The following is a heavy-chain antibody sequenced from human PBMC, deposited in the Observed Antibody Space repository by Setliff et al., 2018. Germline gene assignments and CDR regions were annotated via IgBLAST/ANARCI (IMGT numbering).Heavy chain of an antibody. D-gene: IGHD4-17*01. Sequence: ASVKVSCKASGYSLSNYVMNWVRQAPGQGLEWMGWISTKTGDPTYAQGYTGRFAFSLDTSDSATYLDISNLKAEDTATYYCARADHLVTTTFDYWGQGTLVTVS. V-gene: IGHV7-4-1*02. CDR1: GYSLSNYV. CDR3: ARADHLVTTTFDY. CDR2: ISTKTGDP. J-gene: IGHJ4*01.